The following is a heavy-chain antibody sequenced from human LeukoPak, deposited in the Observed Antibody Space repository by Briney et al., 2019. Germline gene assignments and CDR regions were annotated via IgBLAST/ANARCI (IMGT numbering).Heavy chain of an antibody. V-gene: IGHV4-61*01. CDR3: ARDRLAAAGHNWFDP. D-gene: IGHD6-13*01. CDR1: GGSVSSGSYY. CDR2: IYYSGST. Sequence: KTSETLSLTCTVSGGSVSSGSYYWSWIRQPPGKGLEWIGYIYYSGSTNYNPSLKSRVTISVDTSKNQFSLKLSSVTAADTAVYYCARDRLAAAGHNWFDPWGQGTLVTVSS. J-gene: IGHJ5*02.